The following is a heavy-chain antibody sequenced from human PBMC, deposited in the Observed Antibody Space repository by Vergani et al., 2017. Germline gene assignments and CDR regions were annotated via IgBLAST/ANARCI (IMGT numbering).Heavy chain of an antibody. CDR2: IHHSGDT. V-gene: IGHV4-38-2*01. D-gene: IGHD3-10*01. CDR1: DSSIMTNPY. Sequence: QVQLQESGPGLVKPSETLTLTCDVSDSSIMTNPYWGWFRQSPGKGLEWIGCIHHSGDTHYNSSLKSRVSISIVSSSKFSLSLTSVTAADTAIYYCARHRGSGGFFPSSYFCGMDVWGHGTTDTVSS. J-gene: IGHJ6*02. CDR3: ARHRGSGGFFPSSYFCGMDV.